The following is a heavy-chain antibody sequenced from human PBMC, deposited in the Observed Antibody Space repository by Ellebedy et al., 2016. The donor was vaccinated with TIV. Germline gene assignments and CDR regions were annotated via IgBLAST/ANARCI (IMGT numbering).Heavy chain of an antibody. Sequence: MPSETLSLTCTASGGSISNGDYFWSWIRQPPGKGLEWIAYIYYSGTAYYNPSLERRATLSVDTSKNQFSLKLNFVTAADTAVYYCAREAIEVTETDAFDVWGQGTMVTVSS. J-gene: IGHJ3*01. CDR1: GGSISNGDYF. V-gene: IGHV4-30-4*01. D-gene: IGHD1-14*01. CDR3: AREAIEVTETDAFDV. CDR2: IYYSGTA.